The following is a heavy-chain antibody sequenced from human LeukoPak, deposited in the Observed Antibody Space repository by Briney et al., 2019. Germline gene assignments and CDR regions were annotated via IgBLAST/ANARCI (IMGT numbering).Heavy chain of an antibody. Sequence: GGSLRLSCSASGFTFSRYPMHWVRQAPGKGLEYASAISGNGGSTYYADSVKGRFTISRDNSKNTLYLQMSSLRTEDTAIYYCVKAQYDFWSGLDYWGQGTLVTVSS. J-gene: IGHJ4*02. D-gene: IGHD3-3*01. CDR1: GFTFSRYP. CDR2: ISGNGGST. V-gene: IGHV3-64D*09. CDR3: VKAQYDFWSGLDY.